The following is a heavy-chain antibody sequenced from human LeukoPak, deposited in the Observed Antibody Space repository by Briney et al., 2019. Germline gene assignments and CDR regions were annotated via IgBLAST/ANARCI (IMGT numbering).Heavy chain of an antibody. CDR3: ARLTGNYGDY. CDR1: GFTFSSYS. D-gene: IGHD3-10*01. Sequence: GGSLRLSCAASGFTFSSYSMNWVRQAPGKGLEWVSSISSGSSYIYYADSVEGRFTISRENAKNSLYLQMDSLRAEDTAVYYCARLTGNYGDYWGQGTLVTASS. V-gene: IGHV3-21*01. J-gene: IGHJ4*02. CDR2: ISSGSSYI.